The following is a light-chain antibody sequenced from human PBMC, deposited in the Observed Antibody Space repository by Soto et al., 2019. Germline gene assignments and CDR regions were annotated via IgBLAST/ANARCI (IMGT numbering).Light chain of an antibody. V-gene: IGKV3-11*02. CDR2: DAS. J-gene: IGKJ4*01. CDR3: QQRSNWPLT. CDR1: ESVVRY. Sequence: EIVLTQSPVTLSLSPGDTATLSCRASESVVRYLAWYQQKPGQAPRLLIYDASKRATGIPARFSGSGYGRDFTLTISSLEPEDFAVYYCQQRSNWPLTFGGGTKVEI.